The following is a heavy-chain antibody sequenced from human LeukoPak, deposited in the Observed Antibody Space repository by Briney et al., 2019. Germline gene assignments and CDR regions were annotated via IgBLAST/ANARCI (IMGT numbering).Heavy chain of an antibody. D-gene: IGHD2-15*01. CDR1: GGSISSHY. Sequence: PSETLSLTCTVSGGSISSHYWSWIRQPPGKGLEWIGYIYYSGSTNYNPSLKSRVTISVDTSKNQFSLKLSSVTAADTAVYYCAGEYCSGGSCYFGWFDPWGQGTLVTVSS. CDR3: AGEYCSGGSCYFGWFDP. J-gene: IGHJ5*02. CDR2: IYYSGST. V-gene: IGHV4-59*11.